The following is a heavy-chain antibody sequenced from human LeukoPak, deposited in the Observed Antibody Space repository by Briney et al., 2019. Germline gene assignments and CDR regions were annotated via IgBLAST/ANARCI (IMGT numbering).Heavy chain of an antibody. J-gene: IGHJ6*03. V-gene: IGHV3-53*01. D-gene: IGHD3-10*01. CDR3: ARSLRVRGVPDYMDV. CDR2: IHKNAIT. CDR1: GFTFNLYA. Sequence: GGSLRLSCAASGFTFNLYAMTWVRQAPGKGLEWVSVIHKNAITYYADTVKGRFTISRDNSKNTLYLQMNNLRADDTAVYYCARSLRVRGVPDYMDVWGKGTTVTVSS.